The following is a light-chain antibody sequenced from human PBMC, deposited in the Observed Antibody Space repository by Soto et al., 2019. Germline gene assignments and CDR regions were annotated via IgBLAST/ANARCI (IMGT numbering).Light chain of an antibody. V-gene: IGKV3-20*01. CDR2: AAS. Sequence: EIVLTQSPGTLAVSPGERATSYCRASQSVSSNYLAWYQQKPGQAPRLLIYAASNRASGIPSRFGGSGSGKFFPITISILEHEDFAEYYCQQYGSAPCTFGQGTKVEI. CDR1: QSVSSNY. CDR3: QQYGSAPCT. J-gene: IGKJ1*01.